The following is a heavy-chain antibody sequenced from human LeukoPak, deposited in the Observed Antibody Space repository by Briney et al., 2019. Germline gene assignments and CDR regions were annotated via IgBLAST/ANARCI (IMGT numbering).Heavy chain of an antibody. V-gene: IGHV4-38-2*02. Sequence: SETLSLTCTVSGYSISSGYYWGWIRQPPGKGLEWIGSIYHSGSTNYNPSLKSRVTISVDTSKNQFSLKLSSVTAADTAVYYCARSRTIFGPRTFDIWGQGTMVTVSS. D-gene: IGHD3-3*01. J-gene: IGHJ3*02. CDR3: ARSRTIFGPRTFDI. CDR1: GYSISSGYY. CDR2: IYHSGST.